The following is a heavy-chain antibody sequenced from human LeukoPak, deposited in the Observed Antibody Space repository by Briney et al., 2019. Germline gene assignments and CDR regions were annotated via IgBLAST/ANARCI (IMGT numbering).Heavy chain of an antibody. J-gene: IGHJ4*02. CDR3: TTAFAEYYDYVWGSYRQGTDY. V-gene: IGHV3-15*01. D-gene: IGHD3-16*02. Sequence: GGSLRLSCAASEFTFNNAWMSWVRQAPGKGLEWVGRVKSDTEGGTTDYAAPVKGRFTISRDDSKNMVYLQMISLKTEDTAVYYCTTAFAEYYDYVWGSYRQGTDYWGQGTLVTVSS. CDR1: EFTFNNAW. CDR2: VKSDTEGGTT.